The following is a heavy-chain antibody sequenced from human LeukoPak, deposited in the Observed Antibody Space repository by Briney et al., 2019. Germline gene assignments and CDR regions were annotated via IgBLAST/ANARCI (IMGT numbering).Heavy chain of an antibody. Sequence: SDTLSLTCTVSGGSISSYYWSWIRQPPGKGLEWIGYIYYSGSTNYNPSLKSRVTISVDTSKNQFSLKLSSVTAADTAVYYCARGDILTGPDYWGQGTLVTVSS. CDR2: IYYSGST. D-gene: IGHD3-9*01. J-gene: IGHJ4*02. CDR3: ARGDILTGPDY. V-gene: IGHV4-59*07. CDR1: GGSISSYY.